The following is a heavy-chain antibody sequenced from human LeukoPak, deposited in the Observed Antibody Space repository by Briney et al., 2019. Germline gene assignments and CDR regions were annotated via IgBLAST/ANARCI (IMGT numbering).Heavy chain of an antibody. J-gene: IGHJ4*02. D-gene: IGHD2-2*02. CDR3: ARDEGDIVVVPAAI. V-gene: IGHV3-23*01. CDR2: ISGSGGST. Sequence: GGSLRLSCAASGFTFSSYAMSWVRQAPGKGLEWVSAISGSGGSTYYADSVKGRFTISRDNSKSTLYLQMNSLRAEDTAVYYCARDEGDIVVVPAAIWGQGTLVTVSS. CDR1: GFTFSSYA.